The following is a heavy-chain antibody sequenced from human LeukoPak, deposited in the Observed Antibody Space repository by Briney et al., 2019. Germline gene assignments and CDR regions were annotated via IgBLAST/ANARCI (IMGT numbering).Heavy chain of an antibody. CDR3: AKDRWYSSGGFLDH. CDR2: ISGTAAST. V-gene: IGHV3-23*01. Sequence: GASLRLSCAASGFTFSNYAMSWVRQAPGKGLEWVSTISGTAASTYYADSVKGRFTISRDNSKNTLFLQVNNLIAEDTALYYCAKDRWYSSGGFLDHWGQGTLVTVSS. CDR1: GFTFSNYA. J-gene: IGHJ4*02. D-gene: IGHD6-19*01.